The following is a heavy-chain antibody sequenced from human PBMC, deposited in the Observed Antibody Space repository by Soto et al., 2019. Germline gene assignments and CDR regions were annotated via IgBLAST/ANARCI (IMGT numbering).Heavy chain of an antibody. J-gene: IGHJ5*02. D-gene: IGHD4-17*01. CDR3: AHSGDPAWASPMTVGFDP. V-gene: IGHV2-5*02. CDR1: GFSLSTSGVG. Sequence: SGPTLVKPTQTLTLTCTFSGFSLSTSGVGVGWIRQPPGKALEWLALIYWDDDKRYSPSLKSRLTITKDTSKNQVVLTMTNMDPVDTATYYCAHSGDPAWASPMTVGFDPWGQGTLVTVSS. CDR2: IYWDDDK.